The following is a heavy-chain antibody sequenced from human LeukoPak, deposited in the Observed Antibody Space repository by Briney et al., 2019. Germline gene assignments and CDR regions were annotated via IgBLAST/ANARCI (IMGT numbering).Heavy chain of an antibody. CDR2: ISSSTSTI. CDR3: ARDHAYAFDI. J-gene: IGHJ3*02. Sequence: GGSLRLSCATSGFTFKSYAMNWVRQAPGKGLEWVSYISSSTSTIYYADSVKGRFTISRDNAKNSLYLEMNSLRAEDTAVYYCARDHAYAFDIWGQGTMVTVSS. CDR1: GFTFKSYA. V-gene: IGHV3-48*01.